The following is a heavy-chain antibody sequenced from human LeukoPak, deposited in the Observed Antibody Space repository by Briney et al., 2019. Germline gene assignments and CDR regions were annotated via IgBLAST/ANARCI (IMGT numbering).Heavy chain of an antibody. D-gene: IGHD2-15*01. CDR1: GFTFSSYW. V-gene: IGHV3-7*01. J-gene: IGHJ1*01. Sequence: PGGSLRLSCAASGFTFSSYWMSWVCQAPGKGLEWVANINQDGSQKYYVDSVKGRFTISRDNAKNSLYLQINSLRAEDTAVYYCASPVTYCSGGSCYLYFQHWGQGTLVTVSS. CDR3: ASPVTYCSGGSCYLYFQH. CDR2: INQDGSQK.